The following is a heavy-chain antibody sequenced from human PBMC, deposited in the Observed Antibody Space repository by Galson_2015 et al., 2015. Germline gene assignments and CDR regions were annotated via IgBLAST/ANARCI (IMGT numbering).Heavy chain of an antibody. CDR3: ARRESITIYGVVNDYFDY. Sequence: QSGAEVKKPGESLKISCKGSGYRFTSYWIGWVRQMPGKGLEWMGIIYPGDSDTRYSPSFQGQVTISADKSISTAYLQWSSLKASDTAMYYCARRESITIYGVVNDYFDYWGQGTLVTVSS. V-gene: IGHV5-51*01. J-gene: IGHJ4*02. CDR1: GYRFTSYW. CDR2: IYPGDSDT. D-gene: IGHD3-3*01.